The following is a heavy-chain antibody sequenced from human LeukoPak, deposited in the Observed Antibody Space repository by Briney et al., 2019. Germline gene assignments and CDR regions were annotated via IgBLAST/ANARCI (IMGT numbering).Heavy chain of an antibody. CDR2: IVVGSGNT. D-gene: IGHD3-10*01. Sequence: TSVKVSCKASGFTFTSSAVQWVRQARGQRLEWIGWIVVGSGNTNYAQKFQKRVTITRDMSTSTAYMELSSLRSEDTAVYYCAAVPHYMVRGVIRNDYWGQGTLVTVSS. CDR1: GFTFTSSA. V-gene: IGHV1-58*01. J-gene: IGHJ4*02. CDR3: AAVPHYMVRGVIRNDY.